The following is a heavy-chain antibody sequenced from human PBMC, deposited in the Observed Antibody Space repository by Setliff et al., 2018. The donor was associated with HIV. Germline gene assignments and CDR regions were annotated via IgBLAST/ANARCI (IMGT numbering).Heavy chain of an antibody. J-gene: IGHJ4*02. Sequence: PGGSLRLSCAASRFTFSNYAVTWVRQAPGKGLEWVSVISGSGDTIYYADSVKGRFTISRDNAKNSLYLQMNTLRAEDTAVYYCAREGITGTTLHPYWGQGTLVTVSS. D-gene: IGHD1-7*01. V-gene: IGHV3-23*01. CDR3: AREGITGTTLHPY. CDR2: ISGSGDTI. CDR1: RFTFSNYA.